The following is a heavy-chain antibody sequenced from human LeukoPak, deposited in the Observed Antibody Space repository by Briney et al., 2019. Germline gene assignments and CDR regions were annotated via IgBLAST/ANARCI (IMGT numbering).Heavy chain of an antibody. V-gene: IGHV3-23*01. D-gene: IGHD5-18*01. Sequence: GGSLRLSCAASGFTFNNAWMNWVRQAPGKGLEWVSTISDNVSGGSTYYADSVKGRFTISRDNSKNTLYLQMNSLRAEDTAVYYCAKDRTGYSYGYFLSPWGQGTLVTVSS. CDR2: ISDNVSGGST. CDR1: GFTFNNAW. CDR3: AKDRTGYSYGYFLSP. J-gene: IGHJ5*02.